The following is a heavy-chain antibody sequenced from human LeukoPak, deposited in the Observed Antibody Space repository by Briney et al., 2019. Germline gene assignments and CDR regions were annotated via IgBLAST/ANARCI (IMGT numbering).Heavy chain of an antibody. CDR1: GGSISSGGYS. V-gene: IGHV4-30-2*01. D-gene: IGHD3-22*01. J-gene: IGHJ4*02. CDR2: IYHSGST. CDR3: ARSTYYYDSSGYYHEWYFDY. Sequence: SETLSLTCAVSGGSISSGGYSWSWIRQPPGKGLEWIGYIYHSGSTYYNPSLKSRVTISVDRSKNQFSLKLRSVTAADTAVYYCARSTYYYDSSGYYHEWYFDYWGQGTLVTVSS.